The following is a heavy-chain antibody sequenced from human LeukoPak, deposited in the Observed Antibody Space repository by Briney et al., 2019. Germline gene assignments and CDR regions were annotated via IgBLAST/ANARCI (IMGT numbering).Heavy chain of an antibody. CDR3: ARHVHGDYGDAFDI. CDR2: IYYSGST. J-gene: IGHJ3*02. Sequence: SETLSLTCTVSGGSISSSSYYWGWIRQPPGKGLEWIGTIYYSGSTYYNLSLKSRVTISVDTSKNQFSLKLSSVIAADTAVYYCARHVHGDYGDAFDIWGQGTMVTVSS. CDR1: GGSISSSSYY. D-gene: IGHD4-17*01. V-gene: IGHV4-39*01.